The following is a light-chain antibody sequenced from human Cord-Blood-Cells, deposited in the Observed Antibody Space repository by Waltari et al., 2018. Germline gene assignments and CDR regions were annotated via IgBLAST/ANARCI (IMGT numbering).Light chain of an antibody. CDR1: SSNIGAGYD. CDR2: GNS. CDR3: QSYDSSLSGSMV. Sequence: QSVLTQPPSVSGAPGQRVTISCTGSSSNIGAGYDVHWYQQLPGTAPKLLIYGNSNRPSGVPDRFSGSKSGTSASLAITGLQADDEAYYYCQSYDSSLSGSMVFGGGTKLTVL. V-gene: IGLV1-40*01. J-gene: IGLJ3*02.